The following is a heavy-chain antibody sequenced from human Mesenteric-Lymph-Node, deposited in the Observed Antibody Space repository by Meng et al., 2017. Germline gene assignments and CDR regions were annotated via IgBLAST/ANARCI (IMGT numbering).Heavy chain of an antibody. D-gene: IGHD3-16*01. Sequence: LSLTCAASGFTFSSYTMTWVRQAPGKGLEWVGRIKSKTDGGTTDYAAPVKGRFTISRDDSKNTLYLQMNSLKTEDTAVYYCTTGAKRGRRAFEIWGQGTMVTVSS. J-gene: IGHJ3*02. CDR2: IKSKTDGGTT. V-gene: IGHV3-15*01. CDR3: TTGAKRGRRAFEI. CDR1: GFTFSSYT.